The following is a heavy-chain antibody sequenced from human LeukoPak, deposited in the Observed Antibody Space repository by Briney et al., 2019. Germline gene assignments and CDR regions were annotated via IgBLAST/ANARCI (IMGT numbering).Heavy chain of an antibody. V-gene: IGHV4-39*07. D-gene: IGHD6-13*01. CDR3: ARVIAAAGTD. CDR1: GGSISSSSYY. Sequence: SETLSLTCTVSGGSISSSSYYWGWIRQPPGKGLEWIGSIYYSGSTYYNPFLKSRVTISVDRSKNQFSLKLSSVTAADTAVYYCARVIAAAGTDWGQGTLVTVSS. CDR2: IYYSGST. J-gene: IGHJ4*02.